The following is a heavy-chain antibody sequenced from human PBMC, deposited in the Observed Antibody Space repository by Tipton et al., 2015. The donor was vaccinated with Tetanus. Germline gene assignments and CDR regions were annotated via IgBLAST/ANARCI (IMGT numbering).Heavy chain of an antibody. D-gene: IGHD3-3*01. J-gene: IGHJ4*02. CDR1: GGAFSGYY. CDR2: IDYFGST. Sequence: TLSLTCAVNGGAFSGYYWTWIRQSPGKGLEWIGYIDYFGSTKYNPSLKSRVAMSVDTSKNQLSLRLNSVTSADTAVYYCARTSGYMYSDCWGQGTLVTVSS. CDR3: ARTSGYMYSDC. V-gene: IGHV4-34*10.